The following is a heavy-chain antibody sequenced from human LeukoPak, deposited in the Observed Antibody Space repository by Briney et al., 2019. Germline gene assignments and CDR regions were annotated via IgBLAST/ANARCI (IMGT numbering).Heavy chain of an antibody. D-gene: IGHD6-13*01. CDR1: GFTFSNTW. J-gene: IGHJ4*02. Sequence: GSLILSCAASGFTFSNTWMSWVRQAPGKGLEWVGRIKSKTDGGTTDYAAPVKGRFTISRDDSKNTLYLQMNSLKTEDTAVYYCTTGLRAADTNWGRGTLVTVSS. V-gene: IGHV3-15*01. CDR3: TTGLRAADTN. CDR2: IKSKTDGGTT.